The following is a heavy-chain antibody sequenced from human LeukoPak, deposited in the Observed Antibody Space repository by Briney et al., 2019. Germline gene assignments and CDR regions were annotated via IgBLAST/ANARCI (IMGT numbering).Heavy chain of an antibody. CDR2: SNPSSGS. CDR1: GYSFTNYH. D-gene: IGHD1-26*01. V-gene: IGHV1-46*01. Sequence: ASVKVSCKTSGYSFTNYHIHWVRQAPGQGLEWMGISNPSSGSFQGRVTITGDTSTSTAYMELSSLRSEDTAVYYCARERSGSYEFDYWGQGTLVTVSS. CDR3: ARERSGSYEFDY. J-gene: IGHJ4*02.